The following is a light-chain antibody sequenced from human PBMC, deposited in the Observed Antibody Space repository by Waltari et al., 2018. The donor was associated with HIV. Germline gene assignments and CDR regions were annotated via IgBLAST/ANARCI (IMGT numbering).Light chain of an antibody. CDR3: QQYGDSPWT. J-gene: IGKJ1*01. CDR1: QSIISNY. V-gene: IGKV3-20*01. CDR2: GVS. Sequence: EIVLTQSPGPLSLSPGERATLSCRASQSIISNYLAWYQQKPGQAPRLLIYGVSSRATGIPDRFSGSGSVTDFTLTISRLEPEDFAVYYCQQYGDSPWTFGQGTKVQIK.